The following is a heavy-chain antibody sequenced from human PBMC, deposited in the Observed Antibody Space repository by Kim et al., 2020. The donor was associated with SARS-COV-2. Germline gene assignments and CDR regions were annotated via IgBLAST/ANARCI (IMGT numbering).Heavy chain of an antibody. V-gene: IGHV4-59*01. J-gene: IGHJ3*02. Sequence: SETLSLTCTVSGGSISSYYWSWIRQPPGKGLEWIGYIYYSGSTNYNPSLKSRVTISVDTSKNQFSLKLSSVTAADTAVYYCARGRLGELLWGGDAFDIWGQGTMVTVSS. CDR3: ARGRLGELLWGGDAFDI. D-gene: IGHD1-26*01. CDR2: IYYSGST. CDR1: GGSISSYY.